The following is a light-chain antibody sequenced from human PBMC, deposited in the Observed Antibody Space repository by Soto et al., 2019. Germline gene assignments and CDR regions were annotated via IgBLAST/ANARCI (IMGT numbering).Light chain of an antibody. CDR2: DAS. CDR1: QSVTNS. J-gene: IGKJ1*01. Sequence: EIVLTQSPATLSLSPGERATLSCRASQSVTNSLAWYQQKPGQAPRLLVYDASNRATGIPTRFSGSESGTDFTLKISRVEAEDVGMYYCMQRLQTPWTFGQGTKVDIK. CDR3: MQRLQTPWT. V-gene: IGKV3-11*01.